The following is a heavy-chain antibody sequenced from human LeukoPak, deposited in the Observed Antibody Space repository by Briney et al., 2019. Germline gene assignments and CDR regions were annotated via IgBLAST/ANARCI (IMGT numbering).Heavy chain of an antibody. CDR1: GFSFSSCS. J-gene: IGHJ5*02. CDR2: ISSSSTI. CDR3: AKDPGYCSGGSCYWFDP. D-gene: IGHD2-15*01. Sequence: GGSLRLSCAASGFSFSSCSMNWVRQAPGKGLEWVSYISSSSTIYYAESVKGRFTISRDNAKNSLYLQMNSLRDEDTAVYYCAKDPGYCSGGSCYWFDPWGQGTLVTVSS. V-gene: IGHV3-48*02.